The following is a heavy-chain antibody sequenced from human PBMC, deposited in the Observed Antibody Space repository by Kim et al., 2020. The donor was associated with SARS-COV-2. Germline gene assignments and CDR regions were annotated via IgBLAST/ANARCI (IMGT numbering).Heavy chain of an antibody. J-gene: IGHJ1*01. V-gene: IGHV3-30*18. CDR3: AKEGTYTNYYDSSGYFWDFQH. CDR2: ISYDGSNK. D-gene: IGHD3-22*01. Sequence: GGSLRLSCAASGFTFSSYGMHWVRQAPGKGLEWVAVISYDGSNKYYADSVKGRFTISRDNSKNTLYLQMNSLRAEDTAVYYCAKEGTYTNYYDSSGYFWDFQHWGQGTLVTVSS. CDR1: GFTFSSYG.